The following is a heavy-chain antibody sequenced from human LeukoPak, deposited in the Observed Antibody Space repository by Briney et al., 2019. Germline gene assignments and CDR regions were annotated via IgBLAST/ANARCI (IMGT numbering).Heavy chain of an antibody. CDR1: GGTFSSYA. D-gene: IGHD3-22*01. Sequence: ASVKVSRKASGGTFSSYAISWVRQAPGQGLEWMGGIIPIFGTANYAQKFQGRVTITADESTSTAYMELSSLRSEDTAVYYCARAPNYYDSSGYEYYFDYWGQGTLVTVSS. CDR3: ARAPNYYDSSGYEYYFDY. CDR2: IIPIFGTA. V-gene: IGHV1-69*13. J-gene: IGHJ4*02.